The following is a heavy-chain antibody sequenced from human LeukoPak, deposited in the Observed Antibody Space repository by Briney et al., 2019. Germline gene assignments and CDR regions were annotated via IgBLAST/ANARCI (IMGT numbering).Heavy chain of an antibody. CDR2: IYYSGST. Sequence: SETLSLTCTVSGGSISSGDYYWSWIRQPPGKGLEWIGYIYYSGSTYYNPSLKSRVTISVDTSKNQFSLKLSSVTAADTAVYYCARGLSASDWFDPWGQGTLVTVSS. V-gene: IGHV4-30-4*01. CDR1: GGSISSGDYY. CDR3: ARGLSASDWFDP. J-gene: IGHJ5*02.